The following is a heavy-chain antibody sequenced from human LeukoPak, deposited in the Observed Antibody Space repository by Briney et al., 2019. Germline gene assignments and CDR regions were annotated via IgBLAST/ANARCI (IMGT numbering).Heavy chain of an antibody. CDR2: IYYSGST. CDR1: GFTFSSYA. CDR3: ARSGHGDYQSPFDY. J-gene: IGHJ4*02. V-gene: IGHV4-59*08. D-gene: IGHD4-17*01. Sequence: GSLRLSCAASGFTFSSYAMSWIRQPPGKGLEWIGYIYYSGSTNYNPSLKSRVTISVDTSKNQFSLKLSSVTAADTAVYYCARSGHGDYQSPFDYWGQGTLVTVSS.